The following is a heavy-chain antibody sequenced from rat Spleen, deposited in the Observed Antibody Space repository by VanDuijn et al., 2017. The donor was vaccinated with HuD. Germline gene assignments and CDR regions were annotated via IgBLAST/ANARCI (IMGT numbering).Heavy chain of an antibody. V-gene: IGHV5-31*01. CDR1: GFTFNTYW. D-gene: IGHD4-3*01. CDR3: ARLFSRGPMDA. Sequence: EVQLVESGGGLVQPGRSLKLSCVASGFTFNTYWMTWIRQAPGKGLEWVASISYEGSSTYYGDSVKGRFTISRDNAKSTLYLQMDSLRSEDTATYYCARLFSRGPMDAWGQGASVTVSS. CDR2: ISYEGSST. J-gene: IGHJ4*01.